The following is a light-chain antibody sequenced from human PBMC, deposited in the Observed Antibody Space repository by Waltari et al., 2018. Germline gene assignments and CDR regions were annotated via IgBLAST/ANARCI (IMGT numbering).Light chain of an antibody. V-gene: IGLV2-8*01. CDR3: SSYAGSNNRVV. J-gene: IGLJ2*01. CDR2: EVS. Sequence: QSALPHPPSAPGSPGQSVPIPCTGTSSDVGGYNYVSWYQQHPGKAPKVMIYEVSKRPSGAPDRFSGSKSGNTASLTVSGLQAEDEADYYCSSYAGSNNRVVFGGGTKLTVL. CDR1: SSDVGGYNY.